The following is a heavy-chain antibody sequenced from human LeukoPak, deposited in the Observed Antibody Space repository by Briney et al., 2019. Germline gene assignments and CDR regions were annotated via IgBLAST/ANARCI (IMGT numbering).Heavy chain of an antibody. D-gene: IGHD2-2*01. Sequence: GGSLRLSCAASGFTFSSYWMSWVRQAPGKGLEWVADMKQDGSEKYYVDSVKGRFTISRDNAKNSLYLQMNSLRAEDTAVYYCAREGDVVVPAAPAWFDPWGQGTLVTVSS. CDR3: AREGDVVVPAAPAWFDP. V-gene: IGHV3-7*01. CDR1: GFTFSSYW. CDR2: MKQDGSEK. J-gene: IGHJ5*02.